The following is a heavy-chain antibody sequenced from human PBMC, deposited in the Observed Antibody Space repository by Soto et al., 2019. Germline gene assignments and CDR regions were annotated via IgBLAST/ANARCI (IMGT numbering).Heavy chain of an antibody. J-gene: IGHJ6*02. D-gene: IGHD2-2*01. CDR1: GYTFTSYG. V-gene: IGHV1-18*01. Sequence: ASVKVSCKASGYTFTSYGISWVRQTPGQGLEWMGWISAYNGNTNYAQKLQGRVTMTTDTSTSTAYMELRSLRSDDTAVYYCAREYCISTSCYARYYYYYYGMDVWGQGTTVTVS. CDR3: AREYCISTSCYARYYYYYYGMDV. CDR2: ISAYNGNT.